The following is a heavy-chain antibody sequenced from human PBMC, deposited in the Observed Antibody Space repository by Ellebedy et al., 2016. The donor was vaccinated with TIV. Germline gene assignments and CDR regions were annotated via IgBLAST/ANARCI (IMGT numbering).Heavy chain of an antibody. V-gene: IGHV3-30*18. J-gene: IGHJ4*02. CDR2: VSYTGNNK. Sequence: PGGSLRLSCAASGFTFSSFGMHWVRQAPGKGLGWVAVVSYTGNNKYYADSVRGRFTISRDNSENTVYLQMNNMRPEDTAVYYCAKDAWERARISWEHDFWGQGALVIVSS. CDR3: AKDAWERARISWEHDF. D-gene: IGHD5-24*01. CDR1: GFTFSSFG.